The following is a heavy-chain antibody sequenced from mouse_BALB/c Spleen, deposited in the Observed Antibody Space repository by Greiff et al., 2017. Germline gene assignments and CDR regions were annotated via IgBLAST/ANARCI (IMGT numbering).Heavy chain of an antibody. CDR2: INPSSGYT. CDR1: GYTFTSYT. Sequence: QVQLQQSGAELARPGASVKMSCKASGYTFTSYTMHWVKQRPGQGLEWIGYINPSSGYTNYNQKFKDKATLTADKSSSTAYMQLSSLTSEDSAVYYCARRGDYLNYYAMDYWGQGTSVTVSS. V-gene: IGHV1-4*01. D-gene: IGHD2-4*01. J-gene: IGHJ4*01. CDR3: ARRGDYLNYYAMDY.